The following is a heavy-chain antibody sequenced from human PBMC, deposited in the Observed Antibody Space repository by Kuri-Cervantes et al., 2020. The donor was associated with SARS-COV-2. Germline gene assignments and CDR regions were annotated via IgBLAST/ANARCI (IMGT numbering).Heavy chain of an antibody. CDR1: GGTFSSYA. CDR3: AREAIGYSYGYCFDY. D-gene: IGHD5-18*01. CDR2: IIPIFGIA. V-gene: IGHV1-69*13. Sequence: SVKVSCKASGGTFSSYAISWVRQAPGQGLEWMGGIIPIFGIANYAQKFQGRVTITADESTSTAYMELSSLRSEDTAVYYCAREAIGYSYGYCFDYWGQGTLVTVSS. J-gene: IGHJ4*02.